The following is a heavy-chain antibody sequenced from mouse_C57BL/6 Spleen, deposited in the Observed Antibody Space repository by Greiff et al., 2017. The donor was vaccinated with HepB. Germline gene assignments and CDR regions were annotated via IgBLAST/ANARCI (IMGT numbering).Heavy chain of an antibody. V-gene: IGHV3-1*01. Sequence: VQLKESGPGMVKPSQSLSLTCTVTGYSITSGYDWHWIRHFPGNKLEWMGYISYSGSTNYNPSLKSRSSITHDTSKNHFFLKLNSVTTEDTATYYCARAGTDAMDYWGQGTSVTVSS. D-gene: IGHD4-1*01. CDR1: GYSITSGYD. CDR3: ARAGTDAMDY. CDR2: ISYSGST. J-gene: IGHJ4*01.